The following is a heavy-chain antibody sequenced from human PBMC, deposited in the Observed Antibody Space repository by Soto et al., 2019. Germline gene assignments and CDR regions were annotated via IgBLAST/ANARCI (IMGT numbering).Heavy chain of an antibody. Sequence: PGGSLRLSCAASGFTFSSYSMNWVRQAPGKGLEWVSYISSSSSTIYYADSVKGRFTISRDNAKNSLYLQMNSLRDEDTAVYYCAILQSAVRADSYYYYYMDVWGKGTTVTVSS. CDR1: GFTFSSYS. V-gene: IGHV3-48*02. D-gene: IGHD3-10*01. CDR2: ISSSSSTI. CDR3: AILQSAVRADSYYYYYMDV. J-gene: IGHJ6*03.